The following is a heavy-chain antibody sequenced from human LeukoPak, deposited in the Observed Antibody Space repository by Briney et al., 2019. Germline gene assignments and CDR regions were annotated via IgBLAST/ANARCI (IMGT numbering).Heavy chain of an antibody. V-gene: IGHV4-34*01. J-gene: IGHJ6*03. D-gene: IGHD2-15*01. CDR1: GGSFSGYY. CDR2: INHSGST. CDR3: ARLVVDRYYYYYMDV. Sequence: SETLSLTCAVYGGSFSGYYWSWIRQPPGKGLEWIGEINHSGSTNYNPSLKSRVTISVDTSKNQFSLKLSSVTAADTAVYYCARLVVDRYYYYYMDVWGKGTTVTVSS.